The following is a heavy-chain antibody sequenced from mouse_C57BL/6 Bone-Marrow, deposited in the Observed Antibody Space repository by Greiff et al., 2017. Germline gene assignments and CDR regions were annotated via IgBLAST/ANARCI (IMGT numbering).Heavy chain of an antibody. V-gene: IGHV1-81*01. CDR3: APYYYGTWYFDV. CDR1: GYTFTSYG. CDR2: IYPRSGNT. J-gene: IGHJ1*03. Sequence: QVQLQQSGAELARPGASVKLSCKASGYTFTSYGISWVKQRTGQGLEWIGEIYPRSGNTYYNEKFKGKATLTADKSSSTAYMELRSLTSDDSAVYFCAPYYYGTWYFDVWGTGTTVTVSS. D-gene: IGHD1-1*01.